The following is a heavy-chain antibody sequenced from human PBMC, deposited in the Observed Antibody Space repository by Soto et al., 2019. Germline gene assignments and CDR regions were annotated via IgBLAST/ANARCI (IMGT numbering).Heavy chain of an antibody. V-gene: IGHV6-1*01. CDR3: ARDRAQYGMDV. CDR2: TYRRSKWHN. CDR1: GGSAASDRAA. J-gene: IGHJ6*02. Sequence: SKALSSTGASFGGSAASDRAAWKWIRVSPSRGLEWLGRTYRRSKWHNDSAESVKSRITINPDTSKNEFSLHLNFVTPDDTAVYYCARDRAQYGMDVWGQGTTVTVSS. D-gene: IGHD3-10*01.